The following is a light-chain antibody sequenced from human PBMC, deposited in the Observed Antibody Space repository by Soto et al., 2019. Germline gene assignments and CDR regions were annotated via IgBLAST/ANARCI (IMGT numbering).Light chain of an antibody. J-gene: IGLJ2*01. CDR2: DVS. CDR1: SSDVGGYNY. Sequence: QSVLTQPASVSGSRGQSITISCTGTSSDVGGYNYVSWYQQHPGKAPKLMIYDVSDRPSGVSDRFSGSKSANTASLTISGLQAEDEADYYCSSYTSSSTLIFGGGTKLTVL. CDR3: SSYTSSSTLI. V-gene: IGLV2-14*03.